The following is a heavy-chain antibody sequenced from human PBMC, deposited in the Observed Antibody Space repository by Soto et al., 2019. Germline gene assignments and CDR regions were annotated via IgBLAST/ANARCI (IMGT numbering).Heavy chain of an antibody. Sequence: SETLSLTCSVTGGSINNYYWSWVRQSAGKGLEWIGRVFTTGTTDYNPSLKGRVTISVDTSKNQFSLSLGSVTAADTAIYYCARDFNSSFDDFADMRWNFDPWGQGTLVTVSS. CDR2: VFTTGTT. D-gene: IGHD3-3*01. V-gene: IGHV4-4*07. J-gene: IGHJ5*02. CDR1: GGSINNYY. CDR3: ARDFNSSFDDFADMRWNFDP.